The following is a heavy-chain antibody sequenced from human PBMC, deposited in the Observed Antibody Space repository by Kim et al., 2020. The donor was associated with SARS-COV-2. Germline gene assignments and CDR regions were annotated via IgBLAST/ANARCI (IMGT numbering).Heavy chain of an antibody. CDR2: NT. D-gene: IGHD5-12*01. Sequence: NTKYSQKFPGRVTITRDTSASTAYMELRSLRSEDTAVYYCASDRRGGSDYWGQGTLVTVSS. J-gene: IGHJ4*02. CDR3: ASDRRGGSDY. V-gene: IGHV1-3*01.